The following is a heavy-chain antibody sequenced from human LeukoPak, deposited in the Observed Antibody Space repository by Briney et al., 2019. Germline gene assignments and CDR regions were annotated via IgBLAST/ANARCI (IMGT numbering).Heavy chain of an antibody. Sequence: ASVSVSCTASGYTFTGYYMHWVRQAPGQGLEWMGWINPNSGGTNYAPTSQGRATFNRDTSISTAYMELSRLRSDATAVYYCARTAKEYFNILAGPSPSNWFDPWSQGSLVTVHS. CDR2: INPNSGGT. J-gene: IGHJ5*02. D-gene: IGHD3-9*01. V-gene: IGHV1-2*02. CDR3: ARTAKEYFNILAGPSPSNWFDP. CDR1: GYTFTGYY.